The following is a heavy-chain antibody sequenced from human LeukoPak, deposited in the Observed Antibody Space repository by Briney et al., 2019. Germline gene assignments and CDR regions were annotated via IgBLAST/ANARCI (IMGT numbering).Heavy chain of an antibody. V-gene: IGHV1-18*01. CDR3: ARAVPNAYYDFWSGYYHYYYYMDV. CDR1: GYTFTSYG. J-gene: IGHJ6*03. CDR2: ISAYNGNT. Sequence: ASVKVSGKPSGYTFTSYGISWVRQAPGQGLEWMGWISAYNGNTNYAQKLQGRVTMTTDTSTSTAYMELRSLRSDDTAVYYGARAVPNAYYDFWSGYYHYYYYMDVWGKGTTITVSS. D-gene: IGHD3-3*01.